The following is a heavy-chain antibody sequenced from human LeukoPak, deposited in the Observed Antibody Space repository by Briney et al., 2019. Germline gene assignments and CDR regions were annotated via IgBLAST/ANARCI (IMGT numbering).Heavy chain of an antibody. Sequence: PSQTLSLTCTVSGGSISSGSYYWSWIRQPAGKGLEWIGRIYTSGSTNYNPSLKSRVTISVDTSKNQFSLKLSSVTAADTAVYYCARVRYSSGWYAFDYWGQGTLVTVSS. CDR1: GGSISSGSYY. J-gene: IGHJ4*02. CDR2: IYTSGST. CDR3: ARVRYSSGWYAFDY. D-gene: IGHD6-19*01. V-gene: IGHV4-61*02.